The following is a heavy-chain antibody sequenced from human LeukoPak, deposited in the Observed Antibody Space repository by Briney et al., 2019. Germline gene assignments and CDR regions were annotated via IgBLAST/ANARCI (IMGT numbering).Heavy chain of an antibody. D-gene: IGHD2-15*01. Sequence: GGSLRLSCAASGFIFSSYAMSWVRQAPGKGLEWVSYITSSSTVYYAGSVKGRFTISRDNAKNSLFLQMNSLRAEDTAVYYCARDYCSGPKCYFIDYWGQGALVTVSS. CDR2: ITSSSTV. CDR1: GFIFSSYA. J-gene: IGHJ4*02. V-gene: IGHV3-48*04. CDR3: ARDYCSGPKCYFIDY.